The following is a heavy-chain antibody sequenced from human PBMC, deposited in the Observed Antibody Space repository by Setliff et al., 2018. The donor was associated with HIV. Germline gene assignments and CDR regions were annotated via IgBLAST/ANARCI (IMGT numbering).Heavy chain of an antibody. V-gene: IGHV4-59*11. CDR3: ARGGFYGAGSPYRNAFNI. Sequence: SETLSLTCTVAGGSISSHYWSWIRQPPGKGLEWIGYIYYSGSTNYNPSLKSQVTISVDTSKKKLFMKLTSVTAADTAVYYCARGGFYGAGSPYRNAFNIRGQVTVVTVSS. CDR2: IYYSGST. J-gene: IGHJ3*02. CDR1: GGSISSHY. D-gene: IGHD3-10*01.